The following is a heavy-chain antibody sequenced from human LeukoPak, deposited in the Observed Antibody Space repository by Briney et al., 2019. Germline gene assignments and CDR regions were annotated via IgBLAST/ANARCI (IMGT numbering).Heavy chain of an antibody. CDR2: IYYSGST. V-gene: IGHV4-59*01. CDR3: ARAITIAARSLHFDY. CDR1: GGSISSYY. D-gene: IGHD6-6*01. J-gene: IGHJ4*02. Sequence: SETLSLTFTVSGGSISSYYWSWIRQPPGKGLEWIGYIYYSGSTNYNPSLKSRVTISVDTSKNQFSLKLSSVTAADTAVYYCARAITIAARSLHFDYWGQGTLVTVSS.